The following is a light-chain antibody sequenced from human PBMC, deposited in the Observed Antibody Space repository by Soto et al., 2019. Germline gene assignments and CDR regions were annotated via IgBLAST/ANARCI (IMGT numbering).Light chain of an antibody. J-gene: IGKJ1*01. CDR3: LHYGSSPKWT. V-gene: IGKV3-20*01. Sequence: EIVLTQSPGTLSLSPGERATLSCRASQSVSSIYLAWYQQKPGQAPRLLIYGASNRATGIPDRFGGSGSGTDFPLTINRLEPEDFAVYYCLHYGSSPKWTFGQGTKVEIK. CDR1: QSVSSIY. CDR2: GAS.